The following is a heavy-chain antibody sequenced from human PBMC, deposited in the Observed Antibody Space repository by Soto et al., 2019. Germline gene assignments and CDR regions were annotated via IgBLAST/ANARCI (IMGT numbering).Heavy chain of an antibody. CDR1: GFTFSSYA. CDR3: AKDPPPGLGPNDAFDI. V-gene: IGHV3-23*01. Sequence: GGSLRLSCAASGFTFSSYAMSWVRQAPGKGLEWVSAISGSGGSTYYADSVKGRFTISRDNSKNTLYLQMNSLRAEDTAVYYCAKDPPPGLGPNDAFDIWGQGTMVTVSS. CDR2: ISGSGGST. D-gene: IGHD3-9*01. J-gene: IGHJ3*02.